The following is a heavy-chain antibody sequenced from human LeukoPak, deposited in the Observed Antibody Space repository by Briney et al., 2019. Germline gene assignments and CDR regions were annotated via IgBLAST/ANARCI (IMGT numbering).Heavy chain of an antibody. CDR3: ARTTRVTPDGRAEYFED. V-gene: IGHV4-59*03. J-gene: IGHJ1*01. CDR1: GVSISTSC. D-gene: IGHD4-11*01. Sequence: SETLSLTCTVSGVSISTSCWSWIQQSPGRGLEWVGYRCDDGRDLYNPSLRSRVSRVTISVDASEKQFSLSLRSVTAADTAMYYCARTTRVTPDGRAEYFEDWGQGTLVIVSS. CDR2: RCDDGRD.